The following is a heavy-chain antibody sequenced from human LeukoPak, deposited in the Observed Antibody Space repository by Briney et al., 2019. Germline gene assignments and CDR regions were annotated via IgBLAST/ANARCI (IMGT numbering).Heavy chain of an antibody. J-gene: IGHJ3*02. CDR1: GGSISSSSYY. CDR3: ARGCSSTSCPGNAFDI. V-gene: IGHV4-39*07. D-gene: IGHD2-2*01. Sequence: SETLSLTCTVSGGSISSSSYYWGWIRQPPGKGLEWSGSIYESGGTYYNPSLKSRVTLSVDTSKHQFSLKLSSVTAADTAVYYCARGCSSTSCPGNAFDIWGQGTMVTVSS. CDR2: IYESGGT.